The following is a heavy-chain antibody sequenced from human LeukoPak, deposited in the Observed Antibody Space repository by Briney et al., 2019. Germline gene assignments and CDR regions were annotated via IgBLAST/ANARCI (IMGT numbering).Heavy chain of an antibody. V-gene: IGHV5-51*01. CDR2: IHPGDSDT. J-gene: IGHJ4*02. D-gene: IGHD3-10*01. CDR3: ARPLHYGSGSDPCDY. Sequence: GGALKISCKGSGYNFTSYWIGWVRQVPGQGLEWMGSIHPGDSDTRYCPSIQGQVAISADKPISTAYLQWSSMKASDTAMYYCARPLHYGSGSDPCDYWCQGTRVTVSS. CDR1: GYNFTSYW.